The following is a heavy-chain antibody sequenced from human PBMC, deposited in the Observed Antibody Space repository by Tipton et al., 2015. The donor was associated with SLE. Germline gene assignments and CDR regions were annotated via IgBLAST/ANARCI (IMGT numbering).Heavy chain of an antibody. CDR2: INHIGST. Sequence: TLSLTCIVSGGSISNSDYYCAWIRQPPGKGLEWIGEINHIGSTKYNPSLKSRVTISVDTSKNQFSLQLSSVTAADTAVYYCARGNYDFWSGFEYWGQGTLVTVSS. V-gene: IGHV4-39*07. D-gene: IGHD3-3*01. CDR1: GGSISNSDYY. J-gene: IGHJ4*02. CDR3: ARGNYDFWSGFEY.